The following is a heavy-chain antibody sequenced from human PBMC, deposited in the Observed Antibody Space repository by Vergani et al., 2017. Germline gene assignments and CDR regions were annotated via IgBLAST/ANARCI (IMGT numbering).Heavy chain of an antibody. V-gene: IGHV1-2*02. Sequence: QVQLVQSGAEVKKPGSSVKVSCKASGYTFTGYSLHWVRLAPGQGLEWMGWINPKNGLTKYAQRFQGRVSLARDTSITTAFMELSSLRSDDTAMYYCTSFPTETSEYYDSTGCYHRFFEKWGQGTLVTVSS. CDR3: TSFPTETSEYYDSTGCYHRFFEK. CDR2: INPKNGLT. J-gene: IGHJ4*02. CDR1: GYTFTGYS. D-gene: IGHD3-16*01.